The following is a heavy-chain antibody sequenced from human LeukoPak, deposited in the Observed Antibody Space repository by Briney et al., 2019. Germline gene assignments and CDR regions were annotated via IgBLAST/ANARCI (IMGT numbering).Heavy chain of an antibody. Sequence: PGGSLRLSCAASGFTFSSYAMSWVRQAPGKGLEWVSAISGSGGTTYYADSVKGRFTISRDKSKNTLYLLMNSLRAEDTAVYYCAKVMGATDYWGQGTLVTVSS. V-gene: IGHV3-23*01. J-gene: IGHJ4*02. CDR3: AKVMGATDY. CDR2: ISGSGGTT. D-gene: IGHD1-26*01. CDR1: GFTFSSYA.